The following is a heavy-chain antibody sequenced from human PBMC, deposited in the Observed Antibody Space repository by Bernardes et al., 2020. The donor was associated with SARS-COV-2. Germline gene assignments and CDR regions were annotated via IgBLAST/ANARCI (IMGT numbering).Heavy chain of an antibody. D-gene: IGHD3-3*01. CDR1: GYTFTSYD. V-gene: IGHV1-8*01. CDR2: MNPNSGTT. Sequence: DSVKVSCKASGYTFTSYDINWVRQATGQGLEWMGWMNPNSGTTDYAQKFQGRVTMTRNTSISTAYMELSSLRSEDTAVYYCARGSYYDFWSGYYYSDFYYGMDVWGQGTTVTGSS. CDR3: ARGSYYDFWSGYYYSDFYYGMDV. J-gene: IGHJ6*02.